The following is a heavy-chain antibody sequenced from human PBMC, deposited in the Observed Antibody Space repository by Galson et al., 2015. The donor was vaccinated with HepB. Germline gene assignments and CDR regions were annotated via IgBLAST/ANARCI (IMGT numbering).Heavy chain of an antibody. D-gene: IGHD6-13*01. CDR2: INSDGSTT. V-gene: IGHV3-74*01. Sequence: SLRLSCAASGFTFSSYWMHWVRHAPGEGLVWVSRINSDGSTTRYADSVKGRFTISRDNAKNTLYLQMNSLRAEDTAVYYCARDRSSSWTYYYGMDVWGQGTTVTVSS. CDR3: ARDRSSSWTYYYGMDV. CDR1: GFTFSSYW. J-gene: IGHJ6*02.